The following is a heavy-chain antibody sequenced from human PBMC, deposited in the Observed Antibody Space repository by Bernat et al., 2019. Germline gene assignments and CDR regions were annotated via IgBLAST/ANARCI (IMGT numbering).Heavy chain of an antibody. Sequence: EVQLLESGGGLVQPGGSLRLSCAASGFTFSSYAMSWVRQAPGKGLEWVSAISGSGGSTYYADSVKGRFTISRDNSKNTLYLQMNSLRAEDTAVYYCAKNYDSSSYYSAHWFDPWGQGTLVTVSS. J-gene: IGHJ5*02. CDR3: AKNYDSSSYYSAHWFDP. CDR2: ISGSGGST. V-gene: IGHV3-23*01. CDR1: GFTFSSYA. D-gene: IGHD3-22*01.